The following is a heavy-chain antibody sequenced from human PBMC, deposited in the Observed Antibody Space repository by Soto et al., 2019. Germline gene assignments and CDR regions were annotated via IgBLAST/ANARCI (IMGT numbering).Heavy chain of an antibody. CDR2: IKEDGSEK. CDR3: ARDRGMYSTSSLDY. Sequence: GGSLRLSCAASGFTFSSYWMSWVRQAPGKGLEWVANIKEDGSEKYYVDSVKGRFTISRDNAKNSLYPQMNSLRAEDTAVYYCARDRGMYSTSSLDYWGQGTLVTVSS. CDR1: GFTFSSYW. J-gene: IGHJ4*02. D-gene: IGHD6-6*01. V-gene: IGHV3-7*01.